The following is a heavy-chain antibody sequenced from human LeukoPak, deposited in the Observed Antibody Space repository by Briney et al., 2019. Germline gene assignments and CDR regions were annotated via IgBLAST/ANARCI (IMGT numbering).Heavy chain of an antibody. J-gene: IGHJ6*02. Sequence: GGSLRLSCAASGFTFSSYAMHWVRQAPGKGLEWVALISYDGSNKYHADSLKGRFTISRDNSKNTLSLQMNSLRAEDTAVYHCARDAARYHYYYGLDVWGQGTTVTVSS. CDR1: GFTFSSYA. CDR2: ISYDGSNK. CDR3: ARDAARYHYYYGLDV. V-gene: IGHV3-30*04.